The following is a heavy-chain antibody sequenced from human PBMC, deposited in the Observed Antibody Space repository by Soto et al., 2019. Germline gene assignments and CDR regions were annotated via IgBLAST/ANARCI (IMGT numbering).Heavy chain of an antibody. CDR3: ASHPLTMPYLDY. V-gene: IGHV3-74*01. D-gene: IGHD3-10*01. J-gene: IGHJ4*02. CDR2: INSDGSST. Sequence: EVQLVESGGGLVQPRGSLRLSCAASGFTFSSYWMHWVRQAPGKGLVWVSRINSDGSSTSYADSVKGRFTISRDNAKNTVYLQMNSLRAEDTAVYYCASHPLTMPYLDYWGQGTLVTVSS. CDR1: GFTFSSYW.